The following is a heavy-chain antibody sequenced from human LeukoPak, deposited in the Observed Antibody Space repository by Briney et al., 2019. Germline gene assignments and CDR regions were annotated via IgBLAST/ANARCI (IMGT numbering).Heavy chain of an antibody. J-gene: IGHJ4*02. D-gene: IGHD6-13*01. CDR1: GGSISGYY. CDR3: ARVGSGSSWSPDY. Sequence: SETLSLTCTVSGGSISGYYWSWIRQPPGKGLEWIGYIYYSGSTNYNPSLKSRVTISVGTSKNQFSLKLSSVTAADTAVYYCARVGSGSSWSPDYWGQGTLVTVSS. CDR2: IYYSGST. V-gene: IGHV4-59*01.